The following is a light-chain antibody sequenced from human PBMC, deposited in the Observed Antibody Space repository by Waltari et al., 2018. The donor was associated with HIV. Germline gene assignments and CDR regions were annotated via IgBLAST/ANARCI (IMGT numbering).Light chain of an antibody. CDR3: QQSYNSPWS. Sequence: DIQMTQSPSSLSVSVGDRVTVNCPASQSISKFLNWYQNKPGRAPKLLKYSASTLQNGVPSRVGGSGSGTDFTLIITSLQPEDFAIYYCQQSYNSPWSFGQGTKVEIK. CDR1: QSISKF. V-gene: IGKV1-39*01. CDR2: SAS. J-gene: IGKJ1*01.